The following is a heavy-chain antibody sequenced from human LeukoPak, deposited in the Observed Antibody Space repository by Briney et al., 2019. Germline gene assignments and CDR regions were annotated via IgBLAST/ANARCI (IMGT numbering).Heavy chain of an antibody. CDR2: INHSGST. CDR3: ARVGATGATADN. CDR1: GGSFSGYY. J-gene: IGHJ4*02. V-gene: IGHV4-34*01. D-gene: IGHD2-21*02. Sequence: SETLSLTCAVYGGSFSGYYWSWIRQPPGKGLEWIGEINHSGSTNYNPSLKSRVTISVDTSKNQFSLKLSSVTAADTAVYYCARVGATGATADNWGQGTLVTVSS.